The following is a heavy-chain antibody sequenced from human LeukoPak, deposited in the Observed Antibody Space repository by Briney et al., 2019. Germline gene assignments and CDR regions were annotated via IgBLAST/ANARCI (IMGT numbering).Heavy chain of an antibody. Sequence: PSETLSLTCTVSGGSISSYYWSWIRQPAGKGLEWIGRIYTSGSTNYNPSLKSRVTMSVDTSKNQFSLKLSSVTAADTAVYYCARARRRGIAVAAPQYYFDYWGQGTLVTVSS. CDR2: IYTSGST. CDR1: GGSISSYY. V-gene: IGHV4-4*07. J-gene: IGHJ4*02. CDR3: ARARRRGIAVAAPQYYFDY. D-gene: IGHD6-19*01.